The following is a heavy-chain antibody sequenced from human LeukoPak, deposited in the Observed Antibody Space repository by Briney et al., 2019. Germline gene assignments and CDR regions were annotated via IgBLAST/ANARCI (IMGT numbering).Heavy chain of an antibody. CDR2: ISVYNGHT. Sequence: ASVKVSCKASGYTFTSYGIGWVRQAPGQGLEWMGWISVYNGHTNYAQNLQGRVTMTTDTSTSTAYMELRSLRSDDTAVYYCARVVGSGSYYTTVYYYYYMDVWGKGTTVTVSS. CDR1: GYTFTSYG. D-gene: IGHD3-10*01. CDR3: ARVVGSGSYYTTVYYYYYMDV. J-gene: IGHJ6*03. V-gene: IGHV1-18*01.